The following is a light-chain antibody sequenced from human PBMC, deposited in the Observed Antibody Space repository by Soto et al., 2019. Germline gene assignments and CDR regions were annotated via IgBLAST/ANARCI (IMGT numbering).Light chain of an antibody. J-gene: IGKJ1*01. CDR2: DVS. V-gene: IGKV1-5*01. CDR1: QNISTS. Sequence: DIQMTQSPSTLSASVGDRVTITCRPSQNISTSLAWYQQKSGRAPKLLIYDVSNLESGVPSRFSGSGSGTEFSLTIRGLQPDDFATYYCQQYDSYPTFGQGTTVEVK. CDR3: QQYDSYPT.